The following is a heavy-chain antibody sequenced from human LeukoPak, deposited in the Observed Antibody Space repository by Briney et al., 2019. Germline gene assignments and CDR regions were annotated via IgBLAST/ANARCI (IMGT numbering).Heavy chain of an antibody. CDR2: INHSGST. V-gene: IGHV4-34*01. CDR1: GGSFSGYY. J-gene: IGHJ6*02. CDR3: AKALGGSGGNCSPPPPEYYGMDV. Sequence: SETLSLTCAVYGGSFSGYYWSWIRQPPGKGLEWIGEINHSGSTNYNPSLKSRVTISVDTSKNQFSLKLSSVTAADTAVYYCAKALGGSGGNCSPPPPEYYGMDVWGQGTTVTVSS. D-gene: IGHD2-15*01.